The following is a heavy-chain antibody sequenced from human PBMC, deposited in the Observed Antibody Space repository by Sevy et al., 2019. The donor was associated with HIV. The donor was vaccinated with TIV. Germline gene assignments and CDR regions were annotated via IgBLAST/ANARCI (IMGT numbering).Heavy chain of an antibody. CDR2: IKQDGSEK. Sequence: GGSLRLSCAASGLTFSSYWMSWVRQAPGKGLEWVANIKQDGSEKYYVDSVKGRFTISRDNAKNSLYLQMNSLRAEDTAVYYCAREAHDCPYSSGWYGSVFDYWGQGTLVTVSS. CDR3: AREAHDCPYSSGWYGSVFDY. CDR1: GLTFSSYW. J-gene: IGHJ4*02. D-gene: IGHD6-19*01. V-gene: IGHV3-7*03.